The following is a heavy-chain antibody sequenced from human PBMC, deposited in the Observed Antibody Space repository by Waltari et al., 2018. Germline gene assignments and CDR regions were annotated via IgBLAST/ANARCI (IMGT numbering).Heavy chain of an antibody. V-gene: IGHV4-30-4*08. D-gene: IGHD3-10*01. Sequence: QVQLQESGPGLVKPSQTLSLTCTVAGGSISSGDSYWSWIRQPPGKVLEWIGYIYYSGSTYYNPSLKSRVTISVDTSKNQFSLKLSSVTAADTAVYYCARHWESSGSYSWFDPWGQGTLVTVSS. CDR2: IYYSGST. CDR1: GGSISSGDSY. CDR3: ARHWESSGSYSWFDP. J-gene: IGHJ5*02.